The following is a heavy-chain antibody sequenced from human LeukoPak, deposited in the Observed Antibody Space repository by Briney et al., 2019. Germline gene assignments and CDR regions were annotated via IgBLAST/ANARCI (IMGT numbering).Heavy chain of an antibody. V-gene: IGHV1-2*02. CDR3: ARYCTTATCSEGDVY. D-gene: IGHD2-2*01. Sequence: ASVKVSCKASGYTFTAYYMVWVRQAPGQGIEWMGWINPNTGDTNYARKFQDRVTMTRDTSISTVYMELSGLRSDDTAVYYCARYCTTATCSEGDVYWGQGTLVTVSS. CDR2: INPNTGDT. CDR1: GYTFTAYY. J-gene: IGHJ4*02.